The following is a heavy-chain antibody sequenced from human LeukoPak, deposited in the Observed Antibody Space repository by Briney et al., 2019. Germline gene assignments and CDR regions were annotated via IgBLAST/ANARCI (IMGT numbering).Heavy chain of an antibody. CDR1: VGSITSSNHL. V-gene: IGHV4-39*01. D-gene: IGHD6-25*01. J-gene: IGHJ4*02. CDR3: ARQKGSTGFFDF. Sequence: PSETLSLTCSVSVGSITSSNHLWGWIRQTPGDGLEWIGSVFFQTTYYNPSLKSRVTISVYRTRSLLSLDLRSVTAADTALYYCARQKGSTGFFDFWGRGTLVTVSS. CDR2: VFFQTT.